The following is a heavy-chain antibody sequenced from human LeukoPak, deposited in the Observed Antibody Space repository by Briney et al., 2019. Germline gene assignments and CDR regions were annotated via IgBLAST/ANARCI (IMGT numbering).Heavy chain of an antibody. J-gene: IGHJ4*02. CDR3: ARYCTSTTCILRGFNY. Sequence: SETLSLTCSVSGYSFTSGHYWGWIRQPPGKGLEWIANIYHTGSAHYNPSLKSRVTISVDTSKNQFSLKLSSVTAADTAVYHCARYCTSTTCILRGFNYWGQGTLVTVSS. D-gene: IGHD2-2*01. CDR1: GYSFTSGHY. CDR2: IYHTGSA. V-gene: IGHV4-38-2*01.